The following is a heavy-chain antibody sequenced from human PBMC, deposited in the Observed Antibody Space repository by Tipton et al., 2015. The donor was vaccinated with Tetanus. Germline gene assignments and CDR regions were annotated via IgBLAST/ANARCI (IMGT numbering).Heavy chain of an antibody. V-gene: IGHV4-59*01. J-gene: IGHJ5*02. CDR2: IYYSGST. Sequence: TLSLTCTVSGGSISSYYWSWIRQPPGKGLEWIGYIYYSGSTNYNPSLKSRVTISVDTSKNQFSLKLSSVTAADTAVYYRARVGYCSGGSCKNGWFDPWGQGTLVTVSS. D-gene: IGHD2-15*01. CDR3: ARVGYCSGGSCKNGWFDP. CDR1: GGSISSYY.